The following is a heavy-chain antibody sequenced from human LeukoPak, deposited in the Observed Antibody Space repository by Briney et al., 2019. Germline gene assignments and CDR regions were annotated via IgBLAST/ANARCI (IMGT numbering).Heavy chain of an antibody. J-gene: IGHJ2*01. CDR3: ARSYGSSGLGYFDL. D-gene: IGHD6-13*01. Sequence: PSETLSLTCTVSGGSISSYYWSWIRQPPGKGLEWIGYIYYSGSTNYSPSLKSRLTISVDTSKNQFSLKLSSVTAADTAVYYCARSYGSSGLGYFDLWGRGTLVTVSS. CDR1: GGSISSYY. V-gene: IGHV4-59*01. CDR2: IYYSGST.